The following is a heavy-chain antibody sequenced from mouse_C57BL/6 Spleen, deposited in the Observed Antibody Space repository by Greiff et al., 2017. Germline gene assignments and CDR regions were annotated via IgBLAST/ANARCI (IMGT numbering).Heavy chain of an antibody. Sequence: QVQLQQPGAELVKPGASVKLSCKASGYTFTSYWMQWVKQRPGQGLEWIGEIDPSDSYTNYNQKFKGKATLTVDTSSSTAYMQLSSLTSEDSAVYYCARWNYGSYAYWGQGTLVTVSA. CDR1: GYTFTSYW. J-gene: IGHJ3*01. CDR3: ARWNYGSYAY. V-gene: IGHV1-50*01. CDR2: IDPSDSYT. D-gene: IGHD1-1*01.